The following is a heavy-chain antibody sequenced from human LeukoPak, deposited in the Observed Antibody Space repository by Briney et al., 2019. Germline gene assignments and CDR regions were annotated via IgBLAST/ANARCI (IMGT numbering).Heavy chain of an antibody. CDR1: GYTFTSYY. J-gene: IGHJ5*02. Sequence: AASVKVSCKASGYTFTSYYMHWVRQAPGQGLEWMGIINPSGGSTSYAQKFQGRVTITADESTSTAYMELSSLRSEDTAVYYCARDRLLWFGELSVRSWFDPWGQGTLVTVSS. CDR2: INPSGGST. V-gene: IGHV1-46*01. D-gene: IGHD3-10*01. CDR3: ARDRLLWFGELSVRSWFDP.